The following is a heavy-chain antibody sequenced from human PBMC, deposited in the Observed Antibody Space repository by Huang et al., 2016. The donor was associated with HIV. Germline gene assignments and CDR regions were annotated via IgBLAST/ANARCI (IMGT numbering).Heavy chain of an antibody. Sequence: QVPLVESGGGVVQPGGSLRLSCAASGFKLSGFGMHWVRMAPCKGWGGVAVMSYDGRVQSYTYSVKDRFTISRDNSDNTLSLQMKGLRPDDTAVYYCAKESRWFSDFDHWGQGVLVSVSS. CDR2: MSYDGRVQ. CDR3: AKESRWFSDFDH. J-gene: IGHJ4*02. V-gene: IGHV3-30*18. D-gene: IGHD2-15*01. CDR1: GFKLSGFG.